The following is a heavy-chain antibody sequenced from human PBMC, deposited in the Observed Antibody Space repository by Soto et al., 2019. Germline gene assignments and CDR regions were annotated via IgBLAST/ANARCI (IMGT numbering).Heavy chain of an antibody. CDR2: MSNDGSHT. CDR3: TKGCSSSSNCYIIDY. V-gene: IGHV3-30*18. CDR1: GFTFSSNG. J-gene: IGHJ4*02. D-gene: IGHD2-15*01. Sequence: QVQLVESGGGVVQPGRSLRLSCAASGFTFSSNGMHWVRQAPGKGLEWVAVMSNDGSHTSYADSAKGRFTISRANSKNTLYLQMNSLRAEDSGISYCTKGCSSSSNCYIIDYWGQGALVTVSS.